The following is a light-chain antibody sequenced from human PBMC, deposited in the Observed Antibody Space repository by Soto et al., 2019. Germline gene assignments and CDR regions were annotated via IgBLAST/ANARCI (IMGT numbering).Light chain of an antibody. CDR2: GAS. Sequence: EIVLTQSPCTLSLSPGERATLSCRASQSVSSTYVAWYQQKPGQAPRLIIYGASSRATGIPDRFSGSGSGTDFTLSISRLEPEDVAVYYCQQYDRSLYIFGQGTKLEIK. CDR1: QSVSSTY. CDR3: QQYDRSLYI. J-gene: IGKJ2*01. V-gene: IGKV3-20*01.